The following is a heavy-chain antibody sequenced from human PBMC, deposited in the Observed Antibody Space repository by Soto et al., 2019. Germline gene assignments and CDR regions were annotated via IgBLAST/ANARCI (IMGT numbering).Heavy chain of an antibody. CDR2: ISYDGSNK. V-gene: IGHV3-30-3*01. D-gene: IGHD6-19*01. CDR3: ARAPGIAVAGTGWGI. J-gene: IGHJ4*02. Sequence: QVQLVESGGGVVQPGRSLRLSCAASGFTFSSYAMHWVRQAPGKGLEWVAVISYDGSNKYYADSVKGRFTISRDNSKNTLYLQMNSLRAEDTAVYYCARAPGIAVAGTGWGIWGQGTLVTVSS. CDR1: GFTFSSYA.